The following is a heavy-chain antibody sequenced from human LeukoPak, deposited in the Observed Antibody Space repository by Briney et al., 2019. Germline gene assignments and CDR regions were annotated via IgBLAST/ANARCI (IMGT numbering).Heavy chain of an antibody. Sequence: GGSLRQSCAASGFTFSGYWLSWVRQAPGKGLEWVANIKQDGSEKYYVDSVKGRFTISRDNAKNSLYLQMNSLRDEDTAVYYCARGGRGSYLWGQGPLVTVSS. J-gene: IGHJ4*02. D-gene: IGHD3-16*01. CDR3: ARGGRGSYL. CDR2: IKQDGSEK. V-gene: IGHV3-7*04. CDR1: GFTFSGYW.